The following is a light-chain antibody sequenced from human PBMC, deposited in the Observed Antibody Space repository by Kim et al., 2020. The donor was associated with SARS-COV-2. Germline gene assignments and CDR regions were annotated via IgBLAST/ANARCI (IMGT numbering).Light chain of an antibody. V-gene: IGKV1-5*03. CDR3: QQYNSYPWT. CDR1: QSISSW. CDR2: KAS. Sequence: ASVGDRVTITCRASQSISSWLAWYQQKPGKAPKVLISKASSLEGGVPSRFSGSGSGTEFTLTISSLQPDDFATYYCQQYNSYPWTFGQGTKVDIK. J-gene: IGKJ1*01.